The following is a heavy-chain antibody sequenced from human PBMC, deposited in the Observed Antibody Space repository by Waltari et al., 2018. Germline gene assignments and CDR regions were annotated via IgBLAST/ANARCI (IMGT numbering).Heavy chain of an antibody. Sequence: QVQLQESGPGLMKPSETLSLTCTVSGGSFSSGSYYWSWIRQPAGKGLEWIGRIYASGGTNYNPSLKRRVTISVDTSKNQFSLRLSSVTAADTAVYYCARGFLGYCSSSICHTIDHWGQGPLVTVSS. CDR3: ARGFLGYCSSSICHTIDH. D-gene: IGHD2-2*02. J-gene: IGHJ4*02. CDR1: GGSFSSGSYY. V-gene: IGHV4-61*02. CDR2: IYASGGT.